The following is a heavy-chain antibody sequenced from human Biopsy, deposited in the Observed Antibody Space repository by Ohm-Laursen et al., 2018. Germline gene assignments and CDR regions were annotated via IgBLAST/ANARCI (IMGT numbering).Heavy chain of an antibody. CDR1: GVTLSGYS. D-gene: IGHD3-10*01. V-gene: IGHV3-9*01. CDR2: ITWNSGHI. J-gene: IGHJ6*02. CDR3: VKDIRRYFYGMDV. Sequence: SLRLSCAAAGVTLSGYSMNWVRQAPGKGLEWVSGITWNSGHIAYADSVKGRFTISRDNAKNVLWLQMNSLRVDDTAMYYCVKDIRRYFYGMDVWGQGTTVTVS.